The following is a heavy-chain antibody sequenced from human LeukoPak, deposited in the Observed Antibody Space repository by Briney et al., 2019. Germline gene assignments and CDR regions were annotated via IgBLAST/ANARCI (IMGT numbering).Heavy chain of an antibody. Sequence: ASVKVSCKASGYTFTIYYIHWVRQAPGQGLEWMGIINPGGGSTSYAQKLQGRVTMTRDTSTGTAYMELRSLRADDTAMYYCTRDPAHEEVRGIFIPYFDCWGQGTLVTVSS. CDR2: INPGGGST. V-gene: IGHV1-46*04. CDR3: TRDPAHEEVRGIFIPYFDC. J-gene: IGHJ4*02. CDR1: GYTFTIYY. D-gene: IGHD3-10*01.